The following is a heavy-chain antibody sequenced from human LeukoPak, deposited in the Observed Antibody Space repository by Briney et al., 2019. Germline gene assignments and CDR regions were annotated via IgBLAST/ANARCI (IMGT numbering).Heavy chain of an antibody. Sequence: PSETLSLTCTVSGGSISSYYWSWIRQPAGKGLEWIGRIYTSGSTNYNPSLKSRVTMSVDTSKNQFSLKLSSVTAADTAVYYCARSIAAAGKGDLFDPWGQGTLVTVSS. CDR2: IYTSGST. D-gene: IGHD6-13*01. CDR3: ARSIAAAGKGDLFDP. V-gene: IGHV4-4*07. J-gene: IGHJ5*02. CDR1: GGSISSYY.